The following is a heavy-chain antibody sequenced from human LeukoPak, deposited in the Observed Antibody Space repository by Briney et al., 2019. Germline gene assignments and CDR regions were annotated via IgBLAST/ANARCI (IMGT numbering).Heavy chain of an antibody. CDR2: ISGSGGST. D-gene: IGHD3-22*01. Sequence: GGSLRLSCAASGFTFSSYAMSWVRQAPGMGLEWVSAISGSGGSTYYADSVKGRFTISRDNSKNTLYLQMNSLRAEDTAVYYCAKSEGSYTYYYDSSGYHRGYWGQGTLVTVSS. CDR1: GFTFSSYA. J-gene: IGHJ4*02. CDR3: AKSEGSYTYYYDSSGYHRGY. V-gene: IGHV3-23*01.